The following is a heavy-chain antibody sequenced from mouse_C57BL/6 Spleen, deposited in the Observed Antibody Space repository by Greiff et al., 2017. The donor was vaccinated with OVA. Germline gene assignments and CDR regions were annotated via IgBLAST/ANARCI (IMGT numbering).Heavy chain of an antibody. D-gene: IGHD4-1*01. CDR1: GYSITSGYY. V-gene: IGHV3-6*01. Sequence: VQLKESGPGLVKPSQSLSLTCSVTGYSITSGYYWNWIRQFPGNKLEWMGYISYDGSNNYNPSLKNRISITRDTSKNQFFLKLNSVTTEDTATYYCATGTLYFDYWGQGTTLTVSS. J-gene: IGHJ2*01. CDR2: ISYDGSN. CDR3: ATGTLYFDY.